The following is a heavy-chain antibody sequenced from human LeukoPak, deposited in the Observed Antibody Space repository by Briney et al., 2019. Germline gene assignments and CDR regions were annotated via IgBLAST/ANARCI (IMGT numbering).Heavy chain of an antibody. V-gene: IGHV3-23*01. J-gene: IGHJ4*02. CDR3: AKEGGYDFWSGYYPDY. CDR1: GFTFSSYA. Sequence: PGGSLRLSCAASGFTFSSYAMSWVRQAPGKGLEWVSAISGSGGSTYYADSVKGRFTISRDNSKNTLYLQMNSLRAEDTAVYYCAKEGGYDFWSGYYPDYWGQGTLVTVSS. D-gene: IGHD3-3*01. CDR2: ISGSGGST.